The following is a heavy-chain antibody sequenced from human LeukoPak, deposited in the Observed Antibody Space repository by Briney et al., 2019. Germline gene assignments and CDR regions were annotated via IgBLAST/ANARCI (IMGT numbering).Heavy chain of an antibody. CDR1: GFTFSSYG. Sequence: GGSLRLSCAVSGFTFSSYGMHWVRQAPSKGLEWVAVIWYDGSNKYYADSVKGRFTISRDNSKNTLYLQMNSLRAEDTAVYYCAKVLEAATNDAFDIWGQGTMVTVSS. CDR3: AKVLEAATNDAFDI. V-gene: IGHV3-33*06. CDR2: IWYDGSNK. J-gene: IGHJ3*02. D-gene: IGHD2-15*01.